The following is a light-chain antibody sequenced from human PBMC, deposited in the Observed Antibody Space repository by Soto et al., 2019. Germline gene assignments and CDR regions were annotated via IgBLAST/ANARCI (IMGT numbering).Light chain of an antibody. CDR2: GIS. Sequence: ESVLTQSPGTLSLSPGERATLSCRASQSVTNRYFAWYQQRPGQAPRLLTYGISNRATGIPDRFSGSGSGTDFTLTINRLEPEDFAVYYCQQYHSSPFTFGQGTKLEIK. J-gene: IGKJ2*01. CDR3: QQYHSSPFT. CDR1: QSVTNRY. V-gene: IGKV3-20*01.